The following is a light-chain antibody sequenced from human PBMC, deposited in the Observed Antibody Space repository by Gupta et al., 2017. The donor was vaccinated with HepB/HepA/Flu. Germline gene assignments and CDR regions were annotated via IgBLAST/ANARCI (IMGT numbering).Light chain of an antibody. CDR1: QNIKTY. V-gene: IGKV1-39*01. Sequence: DIQMTQSPSSLSAFAGDRVTITCRASQNIKTYLNWYEQKPGKAPKLLIYATSKLRSGVPSRFSGSGYGTYLPLTISGRQQEDFAAYYSQQSVNSPLLTFGRGTKVEIK. CDR3: QQSVNSPLLT. J-gene: IGKJ4*01. CDR2: ATS.